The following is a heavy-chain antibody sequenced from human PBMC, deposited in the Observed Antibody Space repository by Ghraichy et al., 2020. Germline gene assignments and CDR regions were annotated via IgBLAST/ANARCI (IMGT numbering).Heavy chain of an antibody. V-gene: IGHV3-30*04. D-gene: IGHD5-18*01. CDR2: ISYDTDDK. CDR3: VRDEWVGYKSGLGDF. Sequence: GGSLRLSCVASGFTFSTYAMHWVRRAPGKGLEWVARISYDTDDKTYADSVKGRFTISRDNSKNALYVQMNNLGPEDTAVYYCVRDEWVGYKSGLGDFWGQGTVVTVSS. J-gene: IGHJ4*02. CDR1: GFTFSTYA.